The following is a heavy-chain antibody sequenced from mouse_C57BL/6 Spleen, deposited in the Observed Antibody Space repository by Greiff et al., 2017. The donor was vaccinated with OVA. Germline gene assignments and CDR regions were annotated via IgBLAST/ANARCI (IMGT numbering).Heavy chain of an antibody. D-gene: IGHD2-1*01. V-gene: IGHV5-16*01. J-gene: IGHJ4*01. CDR2: INYDGSST. CDR1: GFTFSDYY. Sequence: EVKLVESEGGLVQPGSSMKLSCTASGFTFSDYYMAWVRQVPEKGLEWVANINYDGSSTYYLDSLKSRFIISRDNAKNILYLQMSSLKSEDTATYYCARDYGNSDYYAMDDWGQGTSVTVSS. CDR3: ARDYGNSDYYAMDD.